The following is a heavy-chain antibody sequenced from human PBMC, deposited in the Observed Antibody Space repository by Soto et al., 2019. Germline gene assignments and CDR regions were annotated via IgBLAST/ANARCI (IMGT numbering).Heavy chain of an antibody. V-gene: IGHV1-2*02. J-gene: IGHJ4*02. CDR3: ARVEVSASSAGD. CDR1: GYTFTNYY. CDR2: INPSSGGT. D-gene: IGHD6-6*01. Sequence: QVQLVQSGAEVKQPGASVKVSCKASGYTFTNYYIHWVRQAPGQGLEWMGYINPSSGGTNYAQKFQGRVTMTRDTSINTAYVDLNRLTSDDTAVYYCARVEVSASSAGDWGQGTLVTVSS.